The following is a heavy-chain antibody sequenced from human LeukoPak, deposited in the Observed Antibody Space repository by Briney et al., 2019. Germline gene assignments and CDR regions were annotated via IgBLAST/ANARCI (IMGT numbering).Heavy chain of an antibody. CDR1: GDSISTSSSY. CDR3: VKSGGYGLIDY. V-gene: IGHV4-39*01. CDR2: IYYSGST. J-gene: IGHJ4*02. Sequence: PSETLSLTCSVSGDSISTSSSYWGWIRQPPGKGLEWIGSIYYSGSTYYNASLQSRVTISIDTSKNQFSLRLSSVTAADTAMYYCVKSGGYGLIDYWGQGTRVTVSS. D-gene: IGHD1-26*01.